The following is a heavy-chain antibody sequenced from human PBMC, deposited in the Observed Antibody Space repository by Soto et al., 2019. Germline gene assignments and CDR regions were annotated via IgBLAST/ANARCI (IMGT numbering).Heavy chain of an antibody. Sequence: EVQLVESGGGLVQPGGSLRLSCSASGFTVSSSYINWVRQAPGKGLEWVSTFYSGGKTYYADSVKGRFTISRHSSENTLYLQMNSLRSEDTAVYYCARAGQYCTTSTCYPASMGVWGEGTTVTVSS. CDR2: FYSGGKT. D-gene: IGHD2-8*01. CDR1: GFTVSSSY. V-gene: IGHV3-53*04. CDR3: ARAGQYCTTSTCYPASMGV. J-gene: IGHJ6*04.